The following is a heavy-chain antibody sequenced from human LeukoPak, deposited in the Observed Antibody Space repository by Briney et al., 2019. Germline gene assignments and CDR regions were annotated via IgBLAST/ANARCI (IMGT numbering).Heavy chain of an antibody. Sequence: NPGGSLRLSCAASGFTFSSYWMSWVRQAPGKGLEWVANIKQDGSEKYYVDSVKGRFTISRDNAKNLLYLQMNSLRAEDTAVYYCASRYSSSSWATPNFDYWGQGTLVTVSS. CDR1: GFTFSSYW. D-gene: IGHD6-6*01. CDR3: ASRYSSSSWATPNFDY. J-gene: IGHJ4*02. CDR2: IKQDGSEK. V-gene: IGHV3-7*01.